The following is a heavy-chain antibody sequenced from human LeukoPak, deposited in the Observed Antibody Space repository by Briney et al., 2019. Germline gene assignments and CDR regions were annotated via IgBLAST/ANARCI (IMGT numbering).Heavy chain of an antibody. J-gene: IGHJ6*02. CDR2: ISSSSSYI. CDR3: ARDGDGSGTGYCMDD. D-gene: IGHD6-19*01. V-gene: IGHV3-21*01. CDR1: GFTFSSYS. Sequence: GGSLRHSYAASGFTFSSYSMNWVRQAPGKGLEWVSSISSSSSYIYYADSVKGRFTISRDNAKNSLYLQMNSPGAEDNAVYYCARDGDGSGTGYCMDDWGQGTTVTVSS.